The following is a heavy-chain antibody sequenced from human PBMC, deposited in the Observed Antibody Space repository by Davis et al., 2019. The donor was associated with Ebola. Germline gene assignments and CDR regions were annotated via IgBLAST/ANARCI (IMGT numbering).Heavy chain of an antibody. J-gene: IGHJ4*02. Sequence: GESLKISCAASGFTFSSYSMNWVRQAPGKGLEWVSYISSSGSTIYYADSVKGRFTISRDNAKNSLYLQMNSLRAEDTAVYYCARDGYDSSGYYYGHWGQGTLVTVSS. D-gene: IGHD3-22*01. CDR1: GFTFSSYS. CDR3: ARDGYDSSGYYYGH. CDR2: ISSSGSTI. V-gene: IGHV3-48*04.